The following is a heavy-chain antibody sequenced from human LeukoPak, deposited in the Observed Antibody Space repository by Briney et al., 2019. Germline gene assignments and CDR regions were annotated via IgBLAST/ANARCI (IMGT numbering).Heavy chain of an antibody. CDR3: ARESTYYYDSSGYSPYYFDN. V-gene: IGHV3-33*01. CDR1: GFTFSSYG. D-gene: IGHD3-22*01. Sequence: PGGSLRLSCAASGFTFSSYGMHWVRQAPGKGLEWVAVIWYDGSNKYYADSVKGRFTISRDNSKNTLYLQMNSLRAEDTAVYYCARESTYYYDSSGYSPYYFDNWGRGTLVTVSS. J-gene: IGHJ4*02. CDR2: IWYDGSNK.